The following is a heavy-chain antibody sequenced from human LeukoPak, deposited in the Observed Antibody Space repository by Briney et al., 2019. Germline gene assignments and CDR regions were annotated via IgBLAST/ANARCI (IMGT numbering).Heavy chain of an antibody. CDR1: GYTFISYG. CDR2: ISGDKGNT. CDR3: ARDAPFDSGDYPSSRDYYMDV. V-gene: IGHV1-18*01. J-gene: IGHJ6*03. D-gene: IGHD4-17*01. Sequence: GASVKVSCKASGYTFISYGISWVRQAPGQGPEWMGWISGDKGNTNYAQKFQGRVTMTTDTSTSTAYMELRSLRSDDTAVYYCARDAPFDSGDYPSSRDYYMDVWGKGTTVTVSS.